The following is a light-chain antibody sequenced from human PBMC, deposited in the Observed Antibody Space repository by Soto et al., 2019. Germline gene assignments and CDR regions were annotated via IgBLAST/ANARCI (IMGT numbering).Light chain of an antibody. V-gene: IGKV3-11*01. CDR3: QQRSNWPVT. CDR1: QSVSSY. J-gene: IGKJ1*01. CDR2: DAS. Sequence: EIVLTQSPATLSLSPGERATLSCRASQSVSSYLAWHQQKPGQAPRLLIYDASNRATGIPARFSGSGSGTDFTLTISSLEPEDFAVYYCQQRSNWPVTFGQGTKVDIK.